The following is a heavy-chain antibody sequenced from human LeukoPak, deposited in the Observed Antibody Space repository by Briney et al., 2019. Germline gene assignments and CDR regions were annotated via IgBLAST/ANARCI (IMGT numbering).Heavy chain of an antibody. V-gene: IGHV3-30-3*01. CDR1: GFTFSSYA. CDR3: ARDKTYDSSGPEDY. J-gene: IGHJ4*02. Sequence: GGSLRLSCAASGFTFSSYAMHWVRQAPGKGLEWVAVISYDGSNKYYADSVKGRFTISRDNSKNTLCLQMNSLRAEDTAVYYCARDKTYDSSGPEDYWGQGTLVTVSS. D-gene: IGHD3-22*01. CDR2: ISYDGSNK.